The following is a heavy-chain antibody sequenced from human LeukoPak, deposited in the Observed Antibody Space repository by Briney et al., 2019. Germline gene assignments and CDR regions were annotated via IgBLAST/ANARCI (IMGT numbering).Heavy chain of an antibody. V-gene: IGHV1-18*01. CDR3: ARVSDSSGSSASDI. CDR2: ISAYNGNT. J-gene: IGHJ3*02. D-gene: IGHD3-22*01. Sequence: ASVKVSCKASGYTFTSYGISWVRQAPGQGLEWMGWISAYNGNTNYAQKLQGRVTMTTDTSTSTAYMELRSLRSDDTAVYYCARVSDSSGSSASDIWGQGTMVTVSS. CDR1: GYTFTSYG.